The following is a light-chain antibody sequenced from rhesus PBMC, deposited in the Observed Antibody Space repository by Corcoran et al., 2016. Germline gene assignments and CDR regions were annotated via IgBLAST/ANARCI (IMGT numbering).Light chain of an antibody. V-gene: IGLV9-84*01. CDR2: VGTGGIVG. Sequence: QPVLTQASSASASLGASVTLTCTLNSGYSDYVVDWYQQRPGKGPQFVMRVGTGGIVGSKGDGLPDRFPGSGSGLNRYLTIKTIQGEDECDSHWGAALGPGNTLVYVFGSGTKLTVL. J-gene: IGLJ6*01. CDR1: SGYSDYV. CDR3: GAALGPGNTLVYV.